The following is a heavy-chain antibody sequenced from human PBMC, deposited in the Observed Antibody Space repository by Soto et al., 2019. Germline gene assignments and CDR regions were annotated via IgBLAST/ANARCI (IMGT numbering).Heavy chain of an antibody. CDR2: IFYSGST. Sequence: SETLSLTCTVSGGSIRSSRYYWGWIRQPSGRRLEWIGNIFYSGSTYYNPSLKSRVTISLDTSKNQFSLNLISVTAADTAVYYCARLNSDDFWSGFPRGALDYWGQGTLVTVSS. CDR3: ARLNSDDFWSGFPRGALDY. V-gene: IGHV4-39*01. D-gene: IGHD3-3*01. J-gene: IGHJ4*02. CDR1: GGSIRSSRYY.